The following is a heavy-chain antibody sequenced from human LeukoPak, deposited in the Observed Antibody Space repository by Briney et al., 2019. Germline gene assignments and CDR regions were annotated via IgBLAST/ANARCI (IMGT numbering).Heavy chain of an antibody. V-gene: IGHV4-38-2*02. CDR2: IHYSARI. J-gene: IGHJ6*03. Sequence: SETLSLTCTVSGYSISSGYYWGWIRQPPGKGLEWIGSIHYSARIYYNPSLKSRLTISVDTSKNQFSLKLSSVTAADTAVYYCARAPFVVVPAASYYYYYMDVWGKGTTVTISS. D-gene: IGHD2-2*01. CDR3: ARAPFVVVPAASYYYYYMDV. CDR1: GYSISSGYY.